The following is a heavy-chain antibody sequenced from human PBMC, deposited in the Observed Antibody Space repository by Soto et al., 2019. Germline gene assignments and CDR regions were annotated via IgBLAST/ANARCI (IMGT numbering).Heavy chain of an antibody. V-gene: IGHV3-23*01. CDR1: GFTFSTYA. CDR3: XXXXSGSQYYYYGMDV. J-gene: IGHJ6*02. D-gene: IGHD1-26*01. Sequence: EVQLLESGGGLVQPGGSLRLSCAASGFTFSTYAMTWVRQAPGKGLKWVSALSASGATTYHADSVKGRFTISRDNSENXXXXXXXXXXXXXXXXXXXXXXXSGSQYYYYGMDVWGQGTTVTVSS. CDR2: LSASGATT.